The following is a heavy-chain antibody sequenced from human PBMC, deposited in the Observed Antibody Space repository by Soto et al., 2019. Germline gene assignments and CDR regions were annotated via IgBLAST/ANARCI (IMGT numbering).Heavy chain of an antibody. CDR1: GGSISSGGYS. D-gene: IGHD2-15*01. J-gene: IGHJ4*02. CDR2: IYHSGST. CDR3: ARADRIHYFDY. Sequence: SETLSLTCAVSGGSISSGGYSWSWIRQPPGKGLEWIGYIYHSGSTYYNPSLKSRVTISVDRSKNQFSLKLSSVTAADTAVYYCARADRIHYFDYWGQGTLVTVSS. V-gene: IGHV4-30-2*01.